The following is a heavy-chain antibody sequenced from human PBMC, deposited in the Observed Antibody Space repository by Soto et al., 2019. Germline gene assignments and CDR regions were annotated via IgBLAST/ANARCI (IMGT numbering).Heavy chain of an antibody. CDR1: GFTFSNYA. Sequence: EVQLLESGGGLAQPGGSLRLSCAASGFTFSNYAMSWVRQAPGKGLEWVSAISGRAGNTYYADSVKGRFTISRDNSKNTLSLQMNSLRAEDTALYYCAKGSGGTVVVSSRFYFDYWGQGTLVPVSP. CDR3: AKGSGGTVVVSSRFYFDY. V-gene: IGHV3-23*01. J-gene: IGHJ4*02. CDR2: ISGRAGNT. D-gene: IGHD3-22*01.